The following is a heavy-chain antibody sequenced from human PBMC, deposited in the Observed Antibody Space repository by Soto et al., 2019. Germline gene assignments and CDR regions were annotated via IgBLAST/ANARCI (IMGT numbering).Heavy chain of an antibody. J-gene: IGHJ4*02. CDR1: VFTFSDYY. CDR2: IRISGSTV. Sequence: VQVVESGGDLVEPGGSLRLSCATSVFTFSDYYMSWIRQAPGKGLEWVSYIRISGSTVYYADSVKGRFTISRDNAKNALFLQMNILRAEDTAVYYCARGVQYSSGWYNYWGQGTLVTVSS. CDR3: ARGVQYSSGWYNY. D-gene: IGHD6-19*01. V-gene: IGHV3-11*01.